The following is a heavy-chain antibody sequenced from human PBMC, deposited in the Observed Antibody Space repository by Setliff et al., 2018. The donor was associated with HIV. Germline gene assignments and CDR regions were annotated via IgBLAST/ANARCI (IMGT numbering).Heavy chain of an antibody. Sequence: ASETLSLTCTVSGVSISNYYWSWIRQPPGKGLEWIGFIYYSGSNYYNPSLKSRVTISVDTSKNQFSLKLSSVTAADTGLYYCARVKSIKTTLVRLWPRFDLWGQGTQVTVS. CDR1: GVSISNYY. CDR3: ARVKSIKTTLVRLWPRFDL. CDR2: IYYSGSN. V-gene: IGHV4-59*12. J-gene: IGHJ5*02. D-gene: IGHD3-10*01.